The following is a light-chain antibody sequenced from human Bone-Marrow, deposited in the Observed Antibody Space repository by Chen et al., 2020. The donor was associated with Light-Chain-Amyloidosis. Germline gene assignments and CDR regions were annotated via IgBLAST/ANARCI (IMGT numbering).Light chain of an antibody. J-gene: IGLJ2*01. CDR2: RDT. V-gene: IGLV3-25*03. CDR3: QSADSSGTDEVI. CDR1: DLPTKY. Sequence: SYELTQPPSVSVSPGQTARITCSGDDLPTKYAYWYQQKPGQAPVLVVHRDTERPSGISERFSGSSSGRTASLTISGVQAEDEDDYHGQSADSSGTDEVIFGGGTKLTVL.